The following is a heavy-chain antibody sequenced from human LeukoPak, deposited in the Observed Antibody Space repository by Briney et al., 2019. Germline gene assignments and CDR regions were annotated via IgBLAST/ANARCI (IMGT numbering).Heavy chain of an antibody. J-gene: IGHJ3*02. CDR2: MYSGGTT. CDR1: GFTFSSSW. V-gene: IGHV3-53*01. Sequence: PGGSLRLSCAASGFTFSSSWMSWVRQAPGKGLEWVSVMYSGGTTYYADSVKGRFTISRDTSKNTELLQMNSLRVADTAIYYCARDEGYGSGSFDIWGQGRMVTVSS. D-gene: IGHD3-10*01. CDR3: ARDEGYGSGSFDI.